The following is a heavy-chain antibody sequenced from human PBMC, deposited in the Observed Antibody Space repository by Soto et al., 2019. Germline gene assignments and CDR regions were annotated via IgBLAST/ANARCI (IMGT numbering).Heavy chain of an antibody. D-gene: IGHD1-1*01. J-gene: IGHJ6*02. CDR1: GYKVSTWDNFTSYW. Sequence: GEAVKISCVCSGYKVSTWDNFTSYWITWVRQMPGGGLEWMGDIYPGDSDTTYNPSFQGQVTISADKSITTAYLQWSSLKDSDTAMYYCARRGGGTYDYYGMDVWGQGTTVTVSS. CDR2: IYPGDSDT. V-gene: IGHV5-51*01. CDR3: ARRGGGTYDYYGMDV.